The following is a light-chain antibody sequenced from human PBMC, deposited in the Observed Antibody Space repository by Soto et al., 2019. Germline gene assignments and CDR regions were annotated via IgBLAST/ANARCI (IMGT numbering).Light chain of an antibody. J-gene: IGLJ1*01. CDR1: NSNIGAGFA. V-gene: IGLV1-40*01. Sequence: QPVLTQPPSVSGAPGQRVTISCTGSNSNIGAGFAVHWYQQLPGTAPKLLIHGNNNRPSGVPDRFSGSKSDTSASLAITGLQAYDEADYYCHSYDSRLNCYVFGTGTKLTVL. CDR3: HSYDSRLNCYV. CDR2: GNN.